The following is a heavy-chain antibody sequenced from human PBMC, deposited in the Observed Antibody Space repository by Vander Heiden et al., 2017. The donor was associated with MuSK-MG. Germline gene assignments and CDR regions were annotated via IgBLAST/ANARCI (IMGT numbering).Heavy chain of an antibody. CDR2: IRSKAYGGTT. J-gene: IGHJ4*02. D-gene: IGHD3-3*01. Sequence: EVQLVESGGGLVKPGRSLRLSCTASGFTFGDYAMSWFRQAPGKGLEWVGFIRSKAYGGTTDYASSVKGRFTISRDDSNSIAYMQMKRMKTEDTAVYYCTRELFGSYSDYWGQGTLVTVYS. V-gene: IGHV3-49*05. CDR1: GFTFGDYA. CDR3: TRELFGSYSDY.